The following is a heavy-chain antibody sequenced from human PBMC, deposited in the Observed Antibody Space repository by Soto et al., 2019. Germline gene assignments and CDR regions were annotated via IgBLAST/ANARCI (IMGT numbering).Heavy chain of an antibody. CDR3: ARDFSHLFHYYGMDV. CDR1: GASISNYY. V-gene: IGHV4-4*07. J-gene: IGHJ6*02. CDR2: IYTSGST. Sequence: SETLSLRSSVSGASISNYYWSWIRQPAGKGLEWIGRIYTSGSTNYNPSLKSRVTMSVDTSKNQFSLKLSSVTAADTAVYYCARDFSHLFHYYGMDVWGQGTTVTVSS. D-gene: IGHD3-10*02.